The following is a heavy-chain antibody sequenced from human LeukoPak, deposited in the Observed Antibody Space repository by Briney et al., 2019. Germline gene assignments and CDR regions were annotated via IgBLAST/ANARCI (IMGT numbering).Heavy chain of an antibody. J-gene: IGHJ4*02. Sequence: PGRPLRLSCAASGFTFSSYAMHWVRQAPGKGLEWVAVISYDGSNKYYADSVKGRFTISRDNSKNTLYLQMNSLRAEDTAVYYCARDSYPVAAAGTAGDYWGQGTLVTVSS. CDR2: ISYDGSNK. V-gene: IGHV3-30*04. CDR3: ARDSYPVAAAGTAGDY. CDR1: GFTFSSYA. D-gene: IGHD6-13*01.